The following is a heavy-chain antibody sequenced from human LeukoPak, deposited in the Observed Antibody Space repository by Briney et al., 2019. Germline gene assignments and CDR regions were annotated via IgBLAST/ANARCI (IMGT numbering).Heavy chain of an antibody. J-gene: IGHJ5*02. Sequence: PGRSLRLSCAASGFTFSSYGMHWVRQAPGKGLEWVAVIWYDGSNKYYADSVKGRFTISRDNSKNTLYLQMNSLRAEDTAVYYCARGRLYLTRGLSWFDPWGQGTLVTVSS. D-gene: IGHD2-8*02. CDR2: IWYDGSNK. CDR1: GFTFSSYG. CDR3: ARGRLYLTRGLSWFDP. V-gene: IGHV3-33*01.